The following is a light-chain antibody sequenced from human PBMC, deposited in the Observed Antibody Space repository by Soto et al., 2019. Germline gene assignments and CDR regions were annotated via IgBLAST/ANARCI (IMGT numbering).Light chain of an antibody. CDR2: DVT. J-gene: IGLJ3*02. CDR1: SSDVGGYNY. CDR3: TSYTNSSPYLV. Sequence: QSALTQPASVSGSPGQSITISCTGTSSDVGGYNYVSWYQHHPGKAPKLMIYDVTNRPSGVSNRFSGSKSGNTASLTISGLQAEDEADYYCTSYTNSSPYLVLGGGTKVTVL. V-gene: IGLV2-14*03.